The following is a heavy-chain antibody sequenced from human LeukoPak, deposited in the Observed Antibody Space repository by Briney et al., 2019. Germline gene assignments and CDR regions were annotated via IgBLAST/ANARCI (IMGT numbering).Heavy chain of an antibody. Sequence: GGSLRLSCVASGFTFGKYWMSWVRQAPGKGLEWVSAISGSGGITYYADSVKGRFTISRDNSKNTLYLQMNSLRAEDTAVYFCAQGPGTARASYFDYWGQGTLVTVSS. CDR1: GFTFGKYW. J-gene: IGHJ4*02. CDR2: ISGSGGIT. V-gene: IGHV3-23*01. D-gene: IGHD6-13*01. CDR3: AQGPGTARASYFDY.